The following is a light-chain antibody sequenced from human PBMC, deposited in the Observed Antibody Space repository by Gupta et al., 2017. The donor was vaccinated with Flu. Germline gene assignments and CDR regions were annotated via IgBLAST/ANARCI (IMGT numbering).Light chain of an antibody. V-gene: IGKV1-39*01. CDR2: AAS. Sequence: PSSVSAFVGGRVTITCRASQGISAYLKWYQQKPGKAPKLLISAASKLRSGVPSRFSVSGSGTEFTLTINGLQSEEFAIYYCQQRKSFPFTFGRGTEVDIK. CDR1: QGISAY. CDR3: QQRKSFPFT. J-gene: IGKJ3*01.